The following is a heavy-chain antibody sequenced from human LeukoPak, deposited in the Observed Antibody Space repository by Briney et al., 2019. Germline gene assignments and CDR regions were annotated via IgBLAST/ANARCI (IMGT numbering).Heavy chain of an antibody. CDR3: ASDGVGATRGGYYYYYMDV. D-gene: IGHD1-26*01. CDR1: GGTFSSYA. J-gene: IGHJ6*03. CDR2: TIPIFGTA. V-gene: IGHV1-69*05. Sequence: GASVKVSCKASGGTFSSYAISWVRQAPGQGLEWMGRTIPIFGTANYAQKFQGRVTITTDESTSTAYMELSSLRSEDTAVYYCASDGVGATRGGYYYYYMDVWGKGTTVTVSS.